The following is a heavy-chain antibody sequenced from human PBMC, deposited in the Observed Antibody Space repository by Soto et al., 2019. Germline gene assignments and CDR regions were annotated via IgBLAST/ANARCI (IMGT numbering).Heavy chain of an antibody. D-gene: IGHD3-16*01. V-gene: IGHV1-69*13. CDR2: MIPCFGKT. CDR1: GGTFSTYA. J-gene: IGHJ5*02. CDR3: ARMATFGSLNWFDP. Sequence: SVKVSCKASGGTFSTYAISWVRQAPGQGLEWMGGMIPCFGKTNYAQKLQGRVTMTADDSTATAYMELSSLRSDDTAIYYCARMATFGSLNWFDPWGQGTLVTVSS.